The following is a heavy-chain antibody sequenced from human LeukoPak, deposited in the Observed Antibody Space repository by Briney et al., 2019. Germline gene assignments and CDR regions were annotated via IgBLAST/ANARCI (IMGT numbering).Heavy chain of an antibody. J-gene: IGHJ4*02. CDR2: LYHSGST. V-gene: IGHV4-38-2*02. Sequence: SQTLSLTCTVSGYFISDGYYWGWIRQPPGKGLEWIGTLYHSGSTYYNPSLRSRVTISLDTSKHQFSLKLSSVTAADTAVYYWATDPTGYWSTASCYTAYWGQGTLVTVSS. CDR1: GYFISDGYY. CDR3: ATDPTGYWSTASCYTAY. D-gene: IGHD2-2*02.